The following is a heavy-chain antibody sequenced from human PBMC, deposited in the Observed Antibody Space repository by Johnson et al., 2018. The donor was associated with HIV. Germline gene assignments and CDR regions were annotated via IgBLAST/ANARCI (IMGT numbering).Heavy chain of an antibody. D-gene: IGHD3-9*01. CDR1: GFTFTNYG. Sequence: QVQLVESGGGVVQPGRSLRLSCAASGFTFTNYGMHWVRQAPGKGLEWVAVISYDGSNKYYADSVKGRFTTSRDYAKNTLYLQMNSLRAEDTAVYYCAKDRNYDILSIWGQGTVVTVSS. CDR2: ISYDGSNK. V-gene: IGHV3-30*18. CDR3: AKDRNYDILSI. J-gene: IGHJ3*02.